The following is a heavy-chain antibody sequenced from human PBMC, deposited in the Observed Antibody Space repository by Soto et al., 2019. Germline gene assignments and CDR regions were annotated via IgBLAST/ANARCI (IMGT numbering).Heavy chain of an antibody. Sequence: GGSLRLSCAASGFTFSSESMIWLRQAPGKGLEWISFISRTSNTIYYADSVKGRFTISRDNSKNTLYLQMNSLRAEDTAVYYCAKASAPGGTYFPLWFWGQGTLVTVSP. CDR2: ISRTSNTI. CDR3: AKASAPGGTYFPLWF. V-gene: IGHV3-48*01. D-gene: IGHD1-26*01. CDR1: GFTFSSES. J-gene: IGHJ4*02.